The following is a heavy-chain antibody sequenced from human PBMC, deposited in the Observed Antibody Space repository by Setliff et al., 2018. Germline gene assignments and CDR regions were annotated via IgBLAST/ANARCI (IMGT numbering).Heavy chain of an antibody. CDR3: ARDRFYNSWSGTSITAPHDAFDI. CDR1: GYTFTTYY. Sequence: GASVKVSCKASGYTFTTYYMYWLRQAPGQGPEWMGIINPSTGSANYAQKFHGRVTMTRDTSTSTVYMELSSLRSDDKAVYYCARDRFYNSWSGTSITAPHDAFDIWGQGTMV. J-gene: IGHJ3*02. CDR2: INPSTGSA. V-gene: IGHV1-46*01. D-gene: IGHD3-3*01.